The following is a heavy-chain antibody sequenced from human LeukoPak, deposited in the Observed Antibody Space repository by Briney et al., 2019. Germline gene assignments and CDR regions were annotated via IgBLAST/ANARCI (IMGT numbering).Heavy chain of an antibody. V-gene: IGHV1-69*13. J-gene: IGHJ4*02. Sequence: SVKVSCKASGGTFSSYAISWVRQAPGQGLEWMGGIIPIFGTANYAQKFQGRVTITADESTSTAYMELSSLRSEDTAVYYCARDEGPVHYDSSGYWPLSIGYWGQGTLVTVSS. CDR2: IIPIFGTA. CDR1: GGTFSSYA. CDR3: ARDEGPVHYDSSGYWPLSIGY. D-gene: IGHD3-22*01.